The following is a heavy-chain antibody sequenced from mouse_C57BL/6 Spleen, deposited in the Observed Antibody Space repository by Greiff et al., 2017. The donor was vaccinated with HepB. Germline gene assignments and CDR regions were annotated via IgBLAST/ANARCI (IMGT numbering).Heavy chain of an antibody. D-gene: IGHD2-4*01. V-gene: IGHV1-55*01. J-gene: IGHJ1*03. CDR1: GYTFTSYW. CDR2: IYPGSGST. CDR3: ARDDYDAYWYFDV. Sequence: VQLQQSGAELVKPGASVKMSCKASGYTFTSYWITWVKQRPGQGLEWIGDIYPGSGSTNYNEKFKSKATLTVDTSSSTAYMQLSSLTSEDSAVYSCARDDYDAYWYFDVWGTGTTVTVSS.